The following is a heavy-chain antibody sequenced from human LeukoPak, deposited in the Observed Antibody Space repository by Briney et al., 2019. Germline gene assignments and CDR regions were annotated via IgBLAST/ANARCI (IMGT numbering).Heavy chain of an antibody. CDR3: ARDDPTAEGWFDP. CDR2: IYTSGST. CDR1: GGSISSGSYY. Sequence: SETLSLTCTVSGGSISSGSYYWSWIRQPAGKGLEWIGRIYTSGSTNYNPSLKSRVTIPVDTSKNQFSLKLSSVTAADTAVYYCARDDPTAEGWFDPWGQGTLVTVSS. J-gene: IGHJ5*02. V-gene: IGHV4-61*02.